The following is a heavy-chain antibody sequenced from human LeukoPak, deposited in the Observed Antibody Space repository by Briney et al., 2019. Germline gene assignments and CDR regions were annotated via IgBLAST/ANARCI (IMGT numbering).Heavy chain of an antibody. Sequence: PSETLSLTCTVSGGSISSSSYYWGWIRQPPGKGLEWIGSIYYSGSTYYNPSLKSRVTISVDTSKNQFSLKLSSVTAADTAVYYCARSKSILTGYCFDYWGQGTLVTVSS. CDR2: IYYSGST. V-gene: IGHV4-39*01. CDR3: ARSKSILTGYCFDY. CDR1: GGSISSSSYY. J-gene: IGHJ4*02. D-gene: IGHD3-9*01.